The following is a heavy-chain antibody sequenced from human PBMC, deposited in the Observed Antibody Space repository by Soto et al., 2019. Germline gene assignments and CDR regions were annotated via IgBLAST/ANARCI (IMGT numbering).Heavy chain of an antibody. V-gene: IGHV3-21*01. J-gene: IGHJ4*02. Sequence: GGSLRLSCAASGFTFSSYSMNWVRQAPGKGLEWVSSISSSSSYIYYADSVKGRFTISRDNAKNSLYLQMNSLRAEDTAVYYCARDEGSGSYLIGSRADYWGQGTLVTVSS. CDR3: ARDEGSGSYLIGSRADY. D-gene: IGHD3-10*01. CDR1: GFTFSSYS. CDR2: ISSSSSYI.